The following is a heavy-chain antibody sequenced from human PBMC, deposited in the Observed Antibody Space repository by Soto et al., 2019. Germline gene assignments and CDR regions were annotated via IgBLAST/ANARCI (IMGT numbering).Heavy chain of an antibody. V-gene: IGHV3-30*04. CDR1: GFTFSGYA. Sequence: QVQLVESGGGVVQTGRSLRRSCVASGFTFSGYALHWVRPAPGKGLEWVALISYNGGYEYQAEAVKGRFTISRDNSKNTVYLQMDNLRAEDTAVYYCARGGGGYHYYGMDVWGQGTAVTVSS. CDR3: ARGGGGYHYYGMDV. J-gene: IGHJ6*02. D-gene: IGHD1-26*01. CDR2: ISYNGGYE.